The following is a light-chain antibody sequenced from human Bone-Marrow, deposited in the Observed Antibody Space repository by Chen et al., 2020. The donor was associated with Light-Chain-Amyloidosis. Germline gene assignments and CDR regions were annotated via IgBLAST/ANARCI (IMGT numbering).Light chain of an antibody. V-gene: IGKV3-20*01. CDR1: QTISSNY. CDR3: QQYGNSPLT. CDR2: GSA. Sequence: EIVLTQSPGTLSLSPGEGASLSCRASQTISSNYLTWYQQKVGQAPRLLIYGSASRATGIPDRFTGSGSGTDFTLTINRLEPEDFAMYYCQQYGNSPLTFGGGTKVEIK. J-gene: IGKJ4*01.